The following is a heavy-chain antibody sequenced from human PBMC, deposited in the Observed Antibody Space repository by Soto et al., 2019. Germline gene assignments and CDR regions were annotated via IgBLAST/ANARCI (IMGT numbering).Heavy chain of an antibody. J-gene: IGHJ4*02. Sequence: GEYLKLSCKGSGYSFAGYWITWVRQKPGEGLEWMGRIDPSDSQTYYSPSFRGHVTISVTKSITTVFLQWSSLRASDTAMYYCARQIYDFYQGPNFQYFLDSSGQAIPVTVTS. V-gene: IGHV5-10-1*01. CDR1: GYSFAGYW. CDR2: IDPSDSQT. CDR3: ARQIYDFYQGPNFQYFLDS. D-gene: IGHD5-12*01.